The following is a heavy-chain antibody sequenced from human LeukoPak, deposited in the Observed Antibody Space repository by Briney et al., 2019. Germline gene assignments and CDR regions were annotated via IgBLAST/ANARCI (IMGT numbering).Heavy chain of an antibody. D-gene: IGHD3-10*01. V-gene: IGHV4-39*01. CDR1: GASATSGGFY. J-gene: IGHJ5*02. Sequence: WETLSLTCSVSGASATSGGFYWGWLRQPPGKGPEWIATVYYTGSTYYNPSLKSRVTISIDTSKNQFSLRLTSVTATDTAIYHCARHSGSGSLSRPFDPWGQGTLVTVSS. CDR2: VYYTGST. CDR3: ARHSGSGSLSRPFDP.